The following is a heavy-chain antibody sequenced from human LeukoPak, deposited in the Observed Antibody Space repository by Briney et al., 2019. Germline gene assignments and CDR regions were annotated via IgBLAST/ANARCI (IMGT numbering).Heavy chain of an antibody. CDR1: GCTFSSYA. D-gene: IGHD3-10*01. CDR3: AKDAVLLWFGELFTYFDY. Sequence: PGGSLRLSCAASGCTFSSYAMSWVRQAPGKGLEWVSAISGSGGSTYYADSVKGRFTISRDNSKNTLYLQMNSLRAEDTAVYYCAKDAVLLWFGELFTYFDYWGQGTLVTVSS. J-gene: IGHJ4*02. V-gene: IGHV3-23*01. CDR2: ISGSGGST.